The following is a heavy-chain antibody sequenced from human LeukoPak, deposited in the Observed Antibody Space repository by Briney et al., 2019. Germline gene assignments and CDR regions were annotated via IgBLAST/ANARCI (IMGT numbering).Heavy chain of an antibody. V-gene: IGHV1-2*02. D-gene: IGHD6-19*01. CDR1: GYTFTGYN. J-gene: IGHJ4*02. CDR3: ARDMTMAGEVPQY. CDR2: INPNSGGT. Sequence: VAPVKVSCKASGYTFTGYNMHWVRQAPGQGLEWMGWINPNSGGTNYAQKFQGRVTMTRDTSISTAYMELSRLRSDDTAMYYCARDMTMAGEVPQYWGQGTLVTVSS.